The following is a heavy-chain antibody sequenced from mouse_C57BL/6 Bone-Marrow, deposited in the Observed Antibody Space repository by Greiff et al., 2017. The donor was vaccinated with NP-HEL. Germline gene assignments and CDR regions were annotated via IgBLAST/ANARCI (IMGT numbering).Heavy chain of an antibody. CDR2: ISSGGSYT. V-gene: IGHV5-6*02. D-gene: IGHD1-1*01. J-gene: IGHJ4*01. CDR3: ARRGLITTVLMDY. CDR1: GFTFSSYG. Sequence: EVMLVESGGDLVKPGGSLTLSCAASGFTFSSYGMSWVRQTPDKRLEWVATISSGGSYTYYPDSVKGRFTISRDNAKHALYLQMSSLKSEDTAMYYCARRGLITTVLMDYWGQGTSVTVSS.